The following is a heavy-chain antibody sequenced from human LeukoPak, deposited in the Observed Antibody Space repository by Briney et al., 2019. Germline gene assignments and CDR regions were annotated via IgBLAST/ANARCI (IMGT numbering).Heavy chain of an antibody. J-gene: IGHJ5*02. CDR2: INPSGGST. V-gene: IGHV1-46*01. CDR3: ARDRGGSIQVVVAATAHINWFDP. D-gene: IGHD2-15*01. CDR1: GYTFTSYY. Sequence: ASVKVSCKASGYTFTSYYMHWVRQAPGQGLEWMGIINPSGGSTSYAQKFQGRVTMTRDTSISTAYMELSRLRSDDTAVYYCARDRGGSIQVVVAATAHINWFDPWGQGTLVTVSS.